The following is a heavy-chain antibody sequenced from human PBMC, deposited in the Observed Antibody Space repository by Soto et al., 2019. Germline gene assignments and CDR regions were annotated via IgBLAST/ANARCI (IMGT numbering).Heavy chain of an antibody. Sequence: GGSLRLSCAASGFTFSSYAMHWVRQAPGKGLEWVAVISYDGSNKYYADSVKGRFTISRDNSKNTLYLQMNSLRAEDTTVYYCARDGGSLGVLGAFDIWGQGTMVTVSS. CDR3: ARDGGSLGVLGAFDI. J-gene: IGHJ3*02. D-gene: IGHD1-26*01. CDR2: ISYDGSNK. CDR1: GFTFSSYA. V-gene: IGHV3-30*04.